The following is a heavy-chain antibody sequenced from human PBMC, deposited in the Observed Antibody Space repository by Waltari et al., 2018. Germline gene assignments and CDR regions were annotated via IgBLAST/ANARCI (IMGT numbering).Heavy chain of an antibody. V-gene: IGHV1-2*02. J-gene: IGHJ4*02. CDR3: ARDAIYYDSSGYHSPDY. CDR1: GYTFTGYY. Sequence: QVQLVQSGAEVKKPGASVKVCCKASGYTFTGYYMHWVRQAPGQGLGWMGWINPNSGGTNYAQKFQGRVTMTRDTSISTAYMELSRLRSDDTAVYYCARDAIYYDSSGYHSPDYWGQGTLVTVSS. CDR2: INPNSGGT. D-gene: IGHD3-22*01.